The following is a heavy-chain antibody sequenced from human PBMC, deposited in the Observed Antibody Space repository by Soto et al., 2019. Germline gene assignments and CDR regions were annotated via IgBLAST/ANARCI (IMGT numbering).Heavy chain of an antibody. CDR1: GYTFTSYA. Sequence: ASVKVSCKASGYTFTSYAMHWVRQAPGQRLEWMGWINAGNGNTKYSQKFQGRVTITRDTSASTAYMELSSLRSEDTAVYYCARDKHYYDSSGYSGPAFDIWGQGTMVTVS. V-gene: IGHV1-3*01. CDR2: INAGNGNT. J-gene: IGHJ3*02. CDR3: ARDKHYYDSSGYSGPAFDI. D-gene: IGHD3-22*01.